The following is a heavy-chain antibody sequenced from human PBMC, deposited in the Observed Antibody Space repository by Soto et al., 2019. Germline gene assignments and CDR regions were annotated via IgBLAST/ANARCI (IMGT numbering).Heavy chain of an antibody. CDR3: ARDLRQLLSHNYYYYYLDV. CDR1: GFTFSDYQ. D-gene: IGHD2-2*01. CDR2: IGSSGLSV. V-gene: IGHV3-11*01. Sequence: QVHLVESGGGLVKPGGSLRLSCAASGFTFSDYQMSWIRQAPGKGLEWVSYIGSSGLSVYYEDSVKGRFTISRDNANNPLYLETNNPRADDSAVYYCARDLRQLLSHNYYYYYLDVWGKGTTVSVSS. J-gene: IGHJ6*03.